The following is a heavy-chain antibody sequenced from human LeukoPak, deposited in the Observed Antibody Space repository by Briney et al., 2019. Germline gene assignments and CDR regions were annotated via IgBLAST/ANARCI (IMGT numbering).Heavy chain of an antibody. J-gene: IGHJ6*02. CDR1: GFTFSSYE. V-gene: IGHV3-48*03. CDR3: ARGAHCSGGSCYSWDYYGMDV. D-gene: IGHD2-15*01. CDR2: ISSSGSTI. Sequence: PGGSLRLSCAASGFTFSSYEMNWVRQAPGKGLEWVSYISSSGSTIYYADSVKGRFTISRDNAKNSLYLQMNGLRAEDTAVYYCARGAHCSGGSCYSWDYYGMDVWGQGTTVTVSS.